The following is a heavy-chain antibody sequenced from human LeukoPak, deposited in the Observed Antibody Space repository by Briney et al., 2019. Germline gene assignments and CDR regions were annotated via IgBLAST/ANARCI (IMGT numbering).Heavy chain of an antibody. V-gene: IGHV3-7*01. CDR2: IEEDGSQQ. Sequence: GGSLRLSCAASGFTFSNYWMSWVRQAPGKGLEWVANIEEDGSQQFYVDSVKGRFTISRDNAKKSLYLQMDSLRVEDTGVYYCASSPIAVALPSYWGQGTLVTVSS. D-gene: IGHD6-19*01. CDR1: GFTFSNYW. J-gene: IGHJ4*02. CDR3: ASSPIAVALPSY.